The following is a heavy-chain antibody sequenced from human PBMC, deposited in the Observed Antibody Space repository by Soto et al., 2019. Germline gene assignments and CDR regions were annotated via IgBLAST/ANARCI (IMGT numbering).Heavy chain of an antibody. J-gene: IGHJ6*02. CDR2: IKSKTDGGTT. CDR1: GFTFSNAW. V-gene: IGHV3-15*01. Sequence: EVQLVESGGGLVKPGGSLRLSCAASGFTFSNAWMSWVRQAPGKGLEWVGRIKSKTDGGTTDYAAPVKGRFTISRDDSKNTLYLQMKSLKSEDTAVYYCTTTKKAHIGYYDFWSGYYYYGMDVWGQGTTVTVSS. CDR3: TTTKKAHIGYYDFWSGYYYYGMDV. D-gene: IGHD3-3*01.